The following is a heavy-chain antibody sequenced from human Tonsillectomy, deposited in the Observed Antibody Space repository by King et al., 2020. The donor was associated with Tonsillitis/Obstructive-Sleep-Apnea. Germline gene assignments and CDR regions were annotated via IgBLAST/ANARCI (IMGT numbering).Heavy chain of an antibody. CDR2: IYPGDSDT. J-gene: IGHJ3*02. CDR1: GYSFTSYW. D-gene: IGHD3-3*01. CDR3: AVPGGGKGIWSGYTNDAFDI. Sequence: VQLVESGAEVKKPGESLKISCKGSGYSFTSYWIGWVRQMPGKGLEWMGIIYPGDSDTRYSPSFQGQVTISADKSISTAYLQWSSLKASDTAMYYCAVPGGGKGIWSGYTNDAFDIWGQGTMVTVSS. V-gene: IGHV5-51*03.